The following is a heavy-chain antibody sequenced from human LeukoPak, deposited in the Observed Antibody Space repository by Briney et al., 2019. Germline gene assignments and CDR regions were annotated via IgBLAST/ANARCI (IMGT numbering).Heavy chain of an antibody. J-gene: IGHJ4*02. CDR3: ASGQSGYSYGYAFYYFDY. Sequence: ASVKVSCKASGGTFSSYAISWVRQAPGQGLEWMGGIIPIFGTANYEQKFQGRVTITADKSTSTAYMELSSLRSEDTAVYYCASGQSGYSYGYAFYYFDYWGQGTLVTVSS. V-gene: IGHV1-69*06. CDR1: GGTFSSYA. CDR2: IIPIFGTA. D-gene: IGHD5-18*01.